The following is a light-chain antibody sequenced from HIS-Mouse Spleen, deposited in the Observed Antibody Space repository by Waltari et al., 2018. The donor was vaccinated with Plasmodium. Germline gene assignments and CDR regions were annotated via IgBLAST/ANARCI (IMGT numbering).Light chain of an antibody. Sequence: QLVLTQSPSASASLGASVKLPCTLSTGHSSHAIAAHQQQPEKGPRYLMKLNSDGSHSKGDGSPDRFSGSSSGAERYLTISSLQSEDEADYYCQTWGTGMGVFGGGTKLTVL. V-gene: IGLV4-69*01. CDR3: QTWGTGMGV. CDR2: LNSDGSH. J-gene: IGLJ2*01. CDR1: TGHSSHA.